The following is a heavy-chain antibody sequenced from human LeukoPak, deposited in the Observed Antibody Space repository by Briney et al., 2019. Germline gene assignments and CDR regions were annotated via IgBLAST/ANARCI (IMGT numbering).Heavy chain of an antibody. D-gene: IGHD3-22*01. CDR2: ISGSGGST. CDR3: AKDGSYDYYDSSGYYHY. V-gene: IGHV3-23*01. CDR1: GFTFSIYA. Sequence: PGGSLRLSCAAYGFTFSIYAMSWVRQAPGKGLEWVSAISGSGGSTYYADSVKGRFTISRDNSKNTLYLQMNSLRAEDTAVYYCAKDGSYDYYDSSGYYHYWGQGTLVTVSS. J-gene: IGHJ4*02.